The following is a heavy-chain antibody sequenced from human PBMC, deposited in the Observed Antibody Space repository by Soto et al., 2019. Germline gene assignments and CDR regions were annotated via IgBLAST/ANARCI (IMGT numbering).Heavy chain of an antibody. J-gene: IGHJ6*02. CDR2: VSYDGNHK. Sequence: QVQLVESGGGVIQPGTSLSLSCGSSGFTFRSFGMYWVRQAPGKGLEWVAVVSYDGNHKYYADSVKGRFTVSRDNAKNMLYLQMNSLRGEDTAVYYCEKDVGQPVVLNYGMDVGGQGTTVTVSS. D-gene: IGHD6-13*01. CDR3: EKDVGQPVVLNYGMDV. CDR1: GFTFRSFG. V-gene: IGHV3-30*18.